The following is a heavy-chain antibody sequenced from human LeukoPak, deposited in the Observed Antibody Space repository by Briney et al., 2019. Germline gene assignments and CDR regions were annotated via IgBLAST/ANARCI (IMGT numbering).Heavy chain of an antibody. Sequence: SETLSLTCAVSGGSISSYYWSWIRQPPGKGLEWIGHIYYSGSTNYNPSLKSRVTISVDTPKSQFSLKLSSVTAADTAVYYCASDAPGGSKGPAGMDVWGQGTTVTVSS. CDR3: ASDAPGGSKGPAGMDV. D-gene: IGHD3-10*01. CDR2: IYYSGST. CDR1: GGSISSYY. J-gene: IGHJ6*02. V-gene: IGHV4-59*01.